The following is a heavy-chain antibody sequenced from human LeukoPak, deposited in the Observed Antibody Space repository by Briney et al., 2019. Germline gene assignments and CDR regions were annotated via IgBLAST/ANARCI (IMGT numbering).Heavy chain of an antibody. V-gene: IGHV1-18*01. CDR1: NYTIRSYD. Sequence: ASVEVSCKASNYTIRSYDITWVRQAPGQGLEWMGLISAYNGKTNYAQKFQGRVTMTRDTSTTTAYIELRSLRSDDTAVYYCARSPGTYLDYWGQGALLTVSS. CDR3: ARSPGTYLDY. CDR2: ISAYNGKT. J-gene: IGHJ4*02. D-gene: IGHD1-26*01.